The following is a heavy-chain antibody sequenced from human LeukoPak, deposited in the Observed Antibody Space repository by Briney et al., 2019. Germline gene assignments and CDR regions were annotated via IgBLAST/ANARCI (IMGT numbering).Heavy chain of an antibody. Sequence: KPSETLSLTCAVYGGSFSAYFRDWIRQPPGKGLEWIGEINHSGSTNYNPSLKSRVTISVDTSKNQFSLKLSSVTAADTAVYYCARAQAFSDYWGQGTLVTVSS. J-gene: IGHJ4*02. CDR1: GGSFSAYF. D-gene: IGHD3-3*01. V-gene: IGHV4-34*01. CDR2: INHSGST. CDR3: ARAQAFSDY.